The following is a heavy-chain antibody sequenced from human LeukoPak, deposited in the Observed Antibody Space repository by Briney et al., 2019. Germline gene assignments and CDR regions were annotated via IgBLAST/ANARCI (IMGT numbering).Heavy chain of an antibody. J-gene: IGHJ4*02. CDR1: GFTFSSYS. D-gene: IGHD2-15*01. Sequence: PGGSLRLSCAASGFTFSSYSMNWVRQAPGKGLEWVSYISSSGSNIYDGVSVKGRFTISRDNAKNSLYLQMNSLRAEDTAVYYCARGSGGLVEAFDYWGQGTLVTVSS. CDR2: ISSSGSNI. CDR3: ARGSGGLVEAFDY. V-gene: IGHV3-48*04.